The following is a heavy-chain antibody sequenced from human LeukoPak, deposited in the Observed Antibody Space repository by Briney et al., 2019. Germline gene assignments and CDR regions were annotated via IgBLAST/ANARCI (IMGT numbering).Heavy chain of an antibody. J-gene: IGHJ4*02. CDR2: IYYSGST. D-gene: IGHD6-13*01. CDR1: GGSISSSSYY. V-gene: IGHV4-39*07. Sequence: SETLSLTCTVSGGSISSSSYYWGWIRQPPGKGLECIGSIYYSGSTNYNPSLKSRVTISVDTSKNQFSLKLSSVTAADTAVYYCAGRPGAAAGTVFDYWGQGTLVTVSS. CDR3: AGRPGAAAGTVFDY.